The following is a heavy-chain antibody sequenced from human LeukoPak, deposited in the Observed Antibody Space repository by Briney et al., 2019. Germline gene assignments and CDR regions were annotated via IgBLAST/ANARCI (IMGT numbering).Heavy chain of an antibody. J-gene: IGHJ6*02. D-gene: IGHD2-2*01. CDR3: ARVVPAAIGGYYYYGMDV. CDR2: VSWHGGST. V-gene: IGHV3-20*04. CDR1: GFTFDDDG. Sequence: PGGSLTLSCAASGFTFDDDGMSWVRHAPRTGLDWVCGVSWHGGSTGYAESLKGRFTISRDNDKNSLYLQMNSLRAEDTALYYCARVVPAAIGGYYYYGMDVWGQGTPVTVSS.